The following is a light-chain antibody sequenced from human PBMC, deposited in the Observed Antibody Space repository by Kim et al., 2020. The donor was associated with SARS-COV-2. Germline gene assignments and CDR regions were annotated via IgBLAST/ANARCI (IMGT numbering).Light chain of an antibody. CDR3: QQYDNWPPLT. CDR2: GAT. CDR1: QSVSYN. V-gene: IGKV3-15*01. J-gene: IGKJ4*01. Sequence: SPGERATLTCRASQSVSYNVAWYQQKPGLAPRLLIYGATSRATGIPVRFSGSGSGTEFTLTISSQQSEDFAVYYCQQYDNWPPLTFGGGTKVEIK.